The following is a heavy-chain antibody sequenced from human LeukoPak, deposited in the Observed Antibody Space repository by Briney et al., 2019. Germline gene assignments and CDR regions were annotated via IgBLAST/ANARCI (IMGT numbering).Heavy chain of an antibody. Sequence: ASVKVSCKVSGYTLTELSMHWVRQAPGKGLEWMGGFDPEDGETIYAQKFQGRVTMTRDTSTSTVYMELSSLRSEDTAVYYCARPSGYGINSFDYWGQGTLVTVSS. CDR1: GYTLTELS. J-gene: IGHJ4*02. CDR3: ARPSGYGINSFDY. V-gene: IGHV1-24*01. D-gene: IGHD3-22*01. CDR2: FDPEDGET.